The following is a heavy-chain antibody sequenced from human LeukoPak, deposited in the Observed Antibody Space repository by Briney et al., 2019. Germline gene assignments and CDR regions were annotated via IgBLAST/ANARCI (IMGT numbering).Heavy chain of an antibody. CDR3: ARSEWYYDSSGYSYFDY. V-gene: IGHV3-53*01. D-gene: IGHD3-22*01. CDR1: GFTVSSNY. CDR2: IYSAGST. Sequence: GGSLRLSCAASGFTVSSNYMSWVRQAPGKGLEWVSVIYSAGSTYYADSVKGRFTISRDNSKNTLHLQMNSLRAEDTAVYYCARSEWYYDSSGYSYFDYWGQGTLVTVSS. J-gene: IGHJ4*02.